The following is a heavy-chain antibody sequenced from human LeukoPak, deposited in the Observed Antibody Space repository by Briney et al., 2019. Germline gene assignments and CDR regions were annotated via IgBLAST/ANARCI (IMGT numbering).Heavy chain of an antibody. Sequence: PSETLSLTCAVSDYSISSGYYWGWIRQPPGKGLEWIGSIYHSGSTYYNPSLRGRVTISVDTSKNQFSLKLPSVTAADTAVYYCARYYGGDSAIDYWGQGTLVTVSS. D-gene: IGHD4-23*01. CDR3: ARYYGGDSAIDY. V-gene: IGHV4-38-2*01. J-gene: IGHJ4*02. CDR1: DYSISSGYY. CDR2: IYHSGST.